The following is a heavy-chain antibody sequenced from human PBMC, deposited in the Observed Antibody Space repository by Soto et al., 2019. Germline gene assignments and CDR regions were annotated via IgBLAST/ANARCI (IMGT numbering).Heavy chain of an antibody. Sequence: QVQLVESEGGVVQPGRSLRLSCGASGFTFRSYAMHWVRQAPGKGLEWVATISHDGNIKDYADSVRGRFAISRDNSKNANSQEKNSRGVEDPARDDGARDFETRAAGEYNYGMDVWGHGTTVTVSS. D-gene: IGHD6-13*01. CDR2: ISHDGNIK. CDR3: ARDFETRAAGEYNYGMDV. CDR1: GFTFRSYA. V-gene: IGHV3-30*09. J-gene: IGHJ6*02.